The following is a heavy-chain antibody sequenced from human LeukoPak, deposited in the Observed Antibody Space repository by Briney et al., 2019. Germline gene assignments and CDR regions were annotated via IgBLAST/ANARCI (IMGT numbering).Heavy chain of an antibody. J-gene: IGHJ4*02. CDR1: GFTFSSYA. CDR2: ISYDGDNK. D-gene: IGHD3-10*01. Sequence: GGSLRLSCAASGFTFSSYAMHWVRQAPGKGLEWVAVISYDGDNKYYADSVKGRFTISRDNSKNTLYLQMNSLRAEDTAVYYCAKHYGSGSYYLTANDYWGQGTLVTVSS. CDR3: AKHYGSGSYYLTANDY. V-gene: IGHV3-30*04.